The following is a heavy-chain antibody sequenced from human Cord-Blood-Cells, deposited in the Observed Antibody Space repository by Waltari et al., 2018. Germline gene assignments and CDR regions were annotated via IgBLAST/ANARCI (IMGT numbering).Heavy chain of an antibody. CDR1: GGSFSGYY. CDR3: ARRRNIVVVPASNYNWFDP. J-gene: IGHJ5*02. CDR2: INHSGST. D-gene: IGHD2-2*01. Sequence: QVQLQQWGAGLLKPSETLSLTCAVYGGSFSGYYWSWIRQPPGKGLEWIGEINHSGSTNYNPSLKSRVTISVDTSKSQFSLKLSSVTAADTAVYYCARRRNIVVVPASNYNWFDPWGQGTLVTVSS. V-gene: IGHV4-34*01.